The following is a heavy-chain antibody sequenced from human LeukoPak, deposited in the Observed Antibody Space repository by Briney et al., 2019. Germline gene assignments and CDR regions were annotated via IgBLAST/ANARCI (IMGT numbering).Heavy chain of an antibody. V-gene: IGHV4-4*07. CDR3: ARAQEAVMEWPAYFDY. D-gene: IGHD3-3*01. CDR1: GGSISSYY. CDR2: IYTSGST. J-gene: IGHJ4*02. Sequence: SETLSLTCTVSGGSISSYYWSWIRQPAGKGLEWIGRIYTSGSTNYNPSLKSRVTMSIDTSKNQFSLKLSSVTAADTAVYYCARAQEAVMEWPAYFDYWGQGTLVTVSS.